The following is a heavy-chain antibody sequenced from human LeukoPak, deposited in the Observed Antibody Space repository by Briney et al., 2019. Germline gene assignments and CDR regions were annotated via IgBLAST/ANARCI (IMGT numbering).Heavy chain of an antibody. CDR1: GGSISSYY. CDR3: ARHRGALWFDP. Sequence: SETLSLTCTVSGGSISSYYWSWIRQPPGKGLEWIGYIYTSGSTNYNPSLKSRVTISVDTSKDQFSLKLSSVTAADTAVYYCARHRGALWFDPWGQGTLVTVSS. J-gene: IGHJ5*02. V-gene: IGHV4-4*09. CDR2: IYTSGST. D-gene: IGHD3-10*01.